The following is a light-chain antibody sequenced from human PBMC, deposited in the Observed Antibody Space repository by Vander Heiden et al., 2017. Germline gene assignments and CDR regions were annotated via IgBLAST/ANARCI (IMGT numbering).Light chain of an antibody. CDR3: SSYAGSNNLV. Sequence: QSALPQPPSASGSPGQSVTISCTGTSSDVGGNNFVSWYQQHPGKAPKLMVYEVSKRPSGVTDRFSGSKSGNTASLTVSGLQAEDEADYYCSSYAGSNNLVFGGGTELTVL. CDR1: SSDVGGNNF. J-gene: IGLJ2*01. CDR2: EVS. V-gene: IGLV2-8*01.